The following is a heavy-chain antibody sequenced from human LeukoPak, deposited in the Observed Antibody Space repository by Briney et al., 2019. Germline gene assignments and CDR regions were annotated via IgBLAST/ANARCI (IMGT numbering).Heavy chain of an antibody. CDR2: ICGSGGST. CDR1: GFTFSSYA. J-gene: IGHJ4*02. Sequence: GGSLRLSCAASGFTFSSYAMSWVRQAPGKGLEWVSAICGSGGSTYYADSVKGRFTISRDNSKNTLYMQMNSLRAEDTAVYYCAKGRDTAMVGFDYWGQGTLVTVSS. D-gene: IGHD5-18*01. CDR3: AKGRDTAMVGFDY. V-gene: IGHV3-23*01.